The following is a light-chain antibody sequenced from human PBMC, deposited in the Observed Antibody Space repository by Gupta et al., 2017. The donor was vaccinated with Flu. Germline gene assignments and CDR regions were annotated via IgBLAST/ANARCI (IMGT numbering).Light chain of an antibody. J-gene: IGLJ3*02. Sequence: QPVLTQSSSASASLVSWVNLTCTLSSGHSSYIIAWHQQQPGKAPRYLMKLEGSGSYNKGSGVPGRFSGSSSGADRYLTISNLQAEDEADYYCETWDSNTRVFGGGTKLTVL. V-gene: IGLV4-60*03. CDR2: LEGSGSY. CDR1: SGHSSYI. CDR3: ETWDSNTRV.